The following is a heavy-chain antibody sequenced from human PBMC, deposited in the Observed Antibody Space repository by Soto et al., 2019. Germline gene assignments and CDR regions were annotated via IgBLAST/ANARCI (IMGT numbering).Heavy chain of an antibody. V-gene: IGHV4-34*01. CDR1: GGSFSGHY. Sequence: PSETLSLTCAVYGGSFSGHYWSWIRQPPGKGLEWIGEINHSGSTNYNPSLKSRVTISVDTSKNQFSLKLISVTAADTAVYYCARGLHQLPPGGYWGQGTLVTVSS. CDR2: INHSGST. D-gene: IGHD2-2*01. CDR3: ARGLHQLPPGGY. J-gene: IGHJ4*02.